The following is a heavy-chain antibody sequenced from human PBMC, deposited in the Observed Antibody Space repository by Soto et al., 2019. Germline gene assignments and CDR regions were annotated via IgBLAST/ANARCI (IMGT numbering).Heavy chain of an antibody. J-gene: IGHJ4*02. CDR3: ARAGDRSGYAYS. D-gene: IGHD3-22*01. CDR1: GGSISSYY. V-gene: IGHV4-34*01. CDR2: INHYGST. Sequence: SETLSLTCTVSGGSISSYYWSWIRQPPGKGLEWIGQINHYGSTDYNPSLKSRVTISVDTSKNQFSLKVNSVTAADTAVYYCARAGDRSGYAYSWGQGILVTVSA.